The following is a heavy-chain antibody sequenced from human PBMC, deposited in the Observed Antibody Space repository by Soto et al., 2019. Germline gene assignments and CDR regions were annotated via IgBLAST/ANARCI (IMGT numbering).Heavy chain of an antibody. J-gene: IGHJ3*02. CDR1: GGSITSGGYS. CDR2: MYHSGNT. Sequence: SETLSLTCAVSGGSITSGGYSWGWIRQPPGQGLEWIGYMYHSGNTYYNPSLKGRVTTSLDHSRNQFSLRLNSVTAADTAVYYCVRRSPEDAFDIWGQGTMVTVSS. CDR3: VRRSPEDAFDI. V-gene: IGHV4-30-2*01.